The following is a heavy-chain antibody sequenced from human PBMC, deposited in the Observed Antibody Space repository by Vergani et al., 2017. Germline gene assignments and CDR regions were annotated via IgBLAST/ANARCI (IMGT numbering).Heavy chain of an antibody. J-gene: IGHJ4*02. Sequence: EVQLLESGGGLVQPGGSLRLSCAASGFTFSSYAMSWVRQAPGKGLEWVSAISGSGGSTYYADSVKGRFTISRDKSKNTLYLQMNSLRAEDTAVYYCAKVGYSSSWYLGGDYWGQGTLVTVSS. V-gene: IGHV3-23*01. CDR3: AKVGYSSSWYLGGDY. CDR2: ISGSGGST. CDR1: GFTFSSYA. D-gene: IGHD6-13*01.